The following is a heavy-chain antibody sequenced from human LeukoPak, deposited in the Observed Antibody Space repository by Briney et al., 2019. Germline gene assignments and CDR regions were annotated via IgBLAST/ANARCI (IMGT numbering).Heavy chain of an antibody. J-gene: IGHJ4*02. D-gene: IGHD2-2*01. V-gene: IGHV3-9*01. CDR2: ISWNSGSI. CDR3: ARPFPYCSSTSCSLFDY. Sequence: GGSLRLSCAASGFTFDDYAMHWVRQAPGKGLEWVSGISWNSGSIGYADSVKGRFTISRDNAKNSLYLQMNSLRAEDTAVYYCARPFPYCSSTSCSLFDYWGQGTLVTVSS. CDR1: GFTFDDYA.